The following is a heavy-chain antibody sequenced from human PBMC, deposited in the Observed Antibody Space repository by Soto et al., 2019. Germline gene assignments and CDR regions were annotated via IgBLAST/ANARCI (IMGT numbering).Heavy chain of an antibody. CDR2: LTATGDSA. Sequence: EVQLLESGGGLVQPGGSLRLSCAASGFRLSDSAVSWVRQAPGKGLEWVSRLTATGDSAFYSDSVKGRFTIPRDICTSTLYLQMNSLRAEDTAVYYCAKNGCSSPACYPYYYSVDVWGRGTTVTVSS. J-gene: IGHJ6*03. V-gene: IGHV3-23*01. CDR3: AKNGCSSPACYPYYYSVDV. CDR1: GFRLSDSA. D-gene: IGHD2-15*01.